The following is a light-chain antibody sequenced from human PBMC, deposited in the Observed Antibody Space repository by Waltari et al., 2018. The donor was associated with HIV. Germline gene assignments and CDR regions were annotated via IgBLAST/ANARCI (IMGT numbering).Light chain of an antibody. CDR2: GTS. Sequence: DIVLTQSPGTLSLSPGERATLSCRASQRVNSDFLNWYQQKGGQAPRLLSYGTSTRATGIPVRFSGSGSGTDCTLTISRLDPEDFARDYCHHYGSSFGGGTKV. V-gene: IGKV3-20*01. CDR1: QRVNSDF. J-gene: IGKJ4*01. CDR3: HHYGSS.